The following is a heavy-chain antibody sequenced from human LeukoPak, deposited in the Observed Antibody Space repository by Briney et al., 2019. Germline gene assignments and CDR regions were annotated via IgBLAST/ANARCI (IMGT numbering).Heavy chain of an antibody. CDR3: ARDGYRDRYFDY. V-gene: IGHV3-7*01. Sequence: PGGSLRLSCAATGFIFSNYWMSWVRQAPGTGLEGVANIKHDGSEKFYVDSVKGRFTISGDNAKNSVYLQMNSLKAEDTAVYFCARDGYRDRYFDYWGQGILVTVSS. D-gene: IGHD5-24*01. CDR1: GFIFSNYW. J-gene: IGHJ4*02. CDR2: IKHDGSEK.